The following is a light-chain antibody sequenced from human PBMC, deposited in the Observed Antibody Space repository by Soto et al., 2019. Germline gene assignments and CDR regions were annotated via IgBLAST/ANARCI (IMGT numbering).Light chain of an antibody. CDR1: QSVSSSY. J-gene: IGKJ4*01. CDR3: QQFGDSLT. V-gene: IGKV3-20*01. Sequence: ETVLTQSPGTLSLSPGERATLSCRASQSVSSSYLAWYQQKPGQAPRLLIYGASSGATGIPDRFSGSGSGTDFTLSVSRLEPEDFAVYYCQQFGDSLTFGGGTKVDIK. CDR2: GAS.